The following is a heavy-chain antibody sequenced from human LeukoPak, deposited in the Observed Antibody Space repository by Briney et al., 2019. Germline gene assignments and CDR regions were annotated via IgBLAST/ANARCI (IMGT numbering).Heavy chain of an antibody. CDR1: GFTFSDYW. Sequence: GGSLRLSCVASGFTFSDYWTPWVRQAPGQGMVWVSRINGDGSSTIYADSVKGRFTISRDNAKNTVYLQMNSLRAEDTAVYYCAKARPKYIWSHGSACFDYWGQGTLVTVSS. J-gene: IGHJ4*02. V-gene: IGHV3-74*01. CDR2: INGDGSST. CDR3: AKARPKYIWSHGSACFDY. D-gene: IGHD3-3*01.